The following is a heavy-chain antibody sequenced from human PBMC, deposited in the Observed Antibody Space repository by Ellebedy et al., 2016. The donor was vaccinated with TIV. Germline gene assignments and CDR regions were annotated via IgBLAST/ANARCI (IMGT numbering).Heavy chain of an antibody. CDR3: AVLAAAVRFDF. J-gene: IGHJ4*02. V-gene: IGHV3-7*01. CDR1: GLTFDIYR. D-gene: IGHD6-25*01. CDR2: IEPDGSEK. Sequence: GESLKISXTASGLTFDIYRMSWVRQAPGKGLEWVANIEPDGSEKSYAKFVEGRFAISRDNAKSSVFLQMSSLRLEDTAVYYCAVLAAAVRFDFWGQGSPVTVSS.